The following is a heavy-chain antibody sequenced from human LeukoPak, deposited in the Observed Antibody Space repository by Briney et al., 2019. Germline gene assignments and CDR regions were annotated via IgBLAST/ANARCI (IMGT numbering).Heavy chain of an antibody. Sequence: SETLSLTCAVSSYSISSGYYWGWIRQPPGKGLEWIGSIYHSGSTYYNPSLKSRVTISVDTSKNQFSLKLSSVTAADTAVYYCARGPITMIRGVSLLAENYGMDVWGKGTTVTVSS. D-gene: IGHD3-10*01. V-gene: IGHV4-38-2*01. J-gene: IGHJ6*04. CDR3: ARGPITMIRGVSLLAENYGMDV. CDR2: IYHSGST. CDR1: SYSISSGYY.